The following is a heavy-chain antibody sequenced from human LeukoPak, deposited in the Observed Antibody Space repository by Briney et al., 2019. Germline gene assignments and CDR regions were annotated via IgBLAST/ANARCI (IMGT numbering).Heavy chain of an antibody. CDR1: GGSFSGYY. Sequence: SETLSLTCAVYGGSFSGYYWSWIRQPPGKGLEWIGEINHSGSTNYNPSLKSRVTISVDTSKNQFSLKLSSVTAADTAVYYCARGRRNWNSFPSRFDPWGQGTLVTVSS. CDR2: INHSGST. J-gene: IGHJ5*02. CDR3: ARGRRNWNSFPSRFDP. V-gene: IGHV4-34*01. D-gene: IGHD1-1*01.